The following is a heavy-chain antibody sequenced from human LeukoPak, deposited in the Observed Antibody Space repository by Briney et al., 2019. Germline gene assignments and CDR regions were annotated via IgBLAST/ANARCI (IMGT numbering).Heavy chain of an antibody. CDR2: IAYDGSSR. Sequence: GGSLRLSCAASGFTFSSFGMHWVRQAPGKGLEWVAVIAYDGSSRYYADSVKGRFTISRDDSKNTLYLQMKSLRTDDTAFYYCVKDHIESSGTYFPEYFQDWGQGTLVTVSS. J-gene: IGHJ1*01. CDR3: VKDHIESSGTYFPEYFQD. CDR1: GFTFSSFG. V-gene: IGHV3-30*18. D-gene: IGHD1-26*01.